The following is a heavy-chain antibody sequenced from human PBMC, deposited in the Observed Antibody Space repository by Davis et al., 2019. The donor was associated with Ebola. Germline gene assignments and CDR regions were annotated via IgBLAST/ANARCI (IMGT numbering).Heavy chain of an antibody. V-gene: IGHV1-69*13. J-gene: IGHJ4*02. Sequence: SVKVSCKASGGTFSSYAISWVRQAPGQGLEWMGGIIPIFGTANYAQKFQGRVTITADESTSTAYMELSSLRSEDKAVYYCARDPTLGYCSGGSCYYFDYWGQGTLVTVSS. CDR1: GGTFSSYA. D-gene: IGHD2-15*01. CDR2: IIPIFGTA. CDR3: ARDPTLGYCSGGSCYYFDY.